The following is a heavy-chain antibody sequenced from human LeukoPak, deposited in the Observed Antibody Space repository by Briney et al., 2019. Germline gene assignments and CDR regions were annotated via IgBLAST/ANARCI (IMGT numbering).Heavy chain of an antibody. J-gene: IGHJ4*02. V-gene: IGHV4-59*01. D-gene: IGHD3-10*01. CDR2: IYYSGST. CDR3: ARSQNYYGSGDY. CDR1: GGSMSSYY. Sequence: SETLSLTCTVSGGSMSSYYWSWIRQTPGKGLEWIGYIYYSGSTNYSPSLKSRVTISVDTSKNQFSLKLSSVTAADTAVYYCARSQNYYGSGDYWSQGTLVTVSS.